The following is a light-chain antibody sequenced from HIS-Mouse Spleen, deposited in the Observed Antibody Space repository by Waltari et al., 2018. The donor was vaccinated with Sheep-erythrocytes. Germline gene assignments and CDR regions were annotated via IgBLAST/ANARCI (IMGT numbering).Light chain of an antibody. CDR3: STYARSNNEV. V-gene: IGLV2-8*01. CDR1: SSDVGGYHV. J-gene: IGLJ1*01. CDR2: EVR. Sequence: QSALTQLPSASGSPGQSVTISCTGTSSDVGGYHVVSWYQQPPGKAPQLLMYEVRKRPAAEPDRFAGSKSGSTASLTVSGLEAEDEADYYCSTYARSNNEVFGTGTKITVL.